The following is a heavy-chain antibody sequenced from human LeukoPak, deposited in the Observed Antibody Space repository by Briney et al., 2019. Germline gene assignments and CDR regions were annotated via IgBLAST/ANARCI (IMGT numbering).Heavy chain of an antibody. CDR3: ARGYSGWCES. V-gene: IGHV3-74*01. CDR2: INSDGRST. CDR1: RFTFSSYW. D-gene: IGHD5-12*01. Sequence: GGSLRLYCSASRFTFSSYWMHWVRPAPGKGLVWVSRINSDGRSTKYADSVKGRFTISRDTATTTLYLQMNSLRAEDTAVYYCARGYSGWCESWGQGPLVTVSS. J-gene: IGHJ5*02.